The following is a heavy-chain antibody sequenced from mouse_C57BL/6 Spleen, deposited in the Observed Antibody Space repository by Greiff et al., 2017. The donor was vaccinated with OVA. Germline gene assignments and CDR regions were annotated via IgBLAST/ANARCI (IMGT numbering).Heavy chain of an antibody. Sequence: VQLVESGPELVKPGASVKISCKASGYSFTSYYIHWVKQRPGQGLEWIGWIYPGSGNTKYNEKFKGKATLTADTSSSTAYMQLSSLTSEDSAVYYCARDDGLYYFDYWGQGTTLTVSS. V-gene: IGHV1-66*01. J-gene: IGHJ2*01. CDR1: GYSFTSYY. CDR2: IYPGSGNT. D-gene: IGHD2-3*01. CDR3: ARDDGLYYFDY.